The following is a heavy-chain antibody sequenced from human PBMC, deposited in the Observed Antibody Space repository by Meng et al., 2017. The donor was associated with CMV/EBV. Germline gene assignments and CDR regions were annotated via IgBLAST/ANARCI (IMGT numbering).Heavy chain of an antibody. CDR2: IKDTGTT. D-gene: IGHD3-10*01. Sequence: TLSLTCAAYGGSFSGYSWTWIRQSPAKGLEWIGNIKDTGTTNYNPSLKSRVSILVDTSKNQFSLKLKSVTGADTAIYYCARGASGYWGQGTLVTVSS. CDR1: GGSFSGYS. CDR3: ARGASGY. V-gene: IGHV4-34*01. J-gene: IGHJ4*02.